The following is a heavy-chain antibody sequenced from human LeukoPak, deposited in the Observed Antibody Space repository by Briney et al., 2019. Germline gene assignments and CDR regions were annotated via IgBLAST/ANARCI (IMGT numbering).Heavy chain of an antibody. V-gene: IGHV3-33*01. CDR3: ARARSGSYLLGY. CDR2: IWYDGSNK. D-gene: IGHD1-26*01. CDR1: GFTFSSYG. Sequence: PGGSLRLSCAASGFTFSSYGMHWVRQAPGKGLEWVAVIWYDGSNKYYADSVKGRFTISRDNSKNTLYLQMNSLRAKDTAVYYCARARSGSYLLGYWGQGTLVTVSS. J-gene: IGHJ4*02.